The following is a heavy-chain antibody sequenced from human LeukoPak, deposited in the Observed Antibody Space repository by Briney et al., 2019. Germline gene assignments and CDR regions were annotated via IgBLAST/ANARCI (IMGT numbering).Heavy chain of an antibody. D-gene: IGHD2-15*01. V-gene: IGHV3-11*01. CDR1: GFTFSDYY. CDR2: ISSSGSTI. CDR3: ASLYSDPDAFDI. Sequence: PGGSLRLSCAASGFTFSDYYMSWIRQAPGKGLEWVSYISSSGSTIYYADSVKGRFTISKDNAKNSLYLQMNSLRAEDTAVYYCASLYSDPDAFDIWGQGTMVTVSS. J-gene: IGHJ3*02.